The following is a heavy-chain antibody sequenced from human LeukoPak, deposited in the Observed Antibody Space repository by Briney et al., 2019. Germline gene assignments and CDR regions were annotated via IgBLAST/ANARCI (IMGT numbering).Heavy chain of an antibody. V-gene: IGHV4-59*12. CDR3: ARGPYSGSYYGGVSLDY. Sequence: PSETLSLTCTVSGGSISSYYWSWIRQPPGKGLEWIGYIYYSGSTNYNPSLKSRVTISVDTSKNQFSLKLSSVTAADTAVYYCARGPYSGSYYGGVSLDYWGQGTLVTVSS. D-gene: IGHD1-26*01. CDR2: IYYSGST. CDR1: GGSISSYY. J-gene: IGHJ4*02.